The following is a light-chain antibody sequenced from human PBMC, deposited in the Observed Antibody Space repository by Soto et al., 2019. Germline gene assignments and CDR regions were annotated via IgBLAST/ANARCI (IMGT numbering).Light chain of an antibody. V-gene: IGLV1-40*01. CDR1: NIGARYD. CDR2: DNN. CDR3: QSYDSSLIGSGG. J-gene: IGLJ1*01. Sequence: SVLTQPPSVSGAPGQRVSISCTNIGARYDVHWYQQLPGTAPKLLIYDNNNRPSGVPDRFSGSRSGTSASLAITGLQAEDEADYYCQSYDSSLIGSGGFGTGTKVTVL.